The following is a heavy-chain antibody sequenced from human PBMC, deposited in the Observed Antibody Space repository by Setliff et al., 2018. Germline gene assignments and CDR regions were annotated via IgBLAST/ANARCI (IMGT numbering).Heavy chain of an antibody. V-gene: IGHV1-18*01. CDR1: GYTFTSYG. Sequence: ASVKVSCKASGYTFTSYGISWVRQAPGQGLEWMGWISAYNGNTNYAQKLQGRVTMTTDTSTSTAYMELSSLRSEDTAVYYCASTYSSGWYGGYWGQGTLVTVSS. CDR3: ASTYSSGWYGGY. D-gene: IGHD6-19*01. CDR2: ISAYNGNT. J-gene: IGHJ4*02.